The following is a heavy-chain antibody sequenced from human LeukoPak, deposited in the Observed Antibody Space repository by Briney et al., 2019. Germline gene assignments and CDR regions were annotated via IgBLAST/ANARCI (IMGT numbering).Heavy chain of an antibody. Sequence: GGSLRLSCAASGFTFSSYAMSWVRQAPGKGLEWVSAISGSGGSTYYADSVKGRFTISRDNSKNSLYLQMNSLRPEDTALYYCAKSIAVSGPVFYYGMDVWGQGTTVTVPS. D-gene: IGHD6-19*01. V-gene: IGHV3-23*01. CDR3: AKSIAVSGPVFYYGMDV. CDR2: ISGSGGST. J-gene: IGHJ6*02. CDR1: GFTFSSYA.